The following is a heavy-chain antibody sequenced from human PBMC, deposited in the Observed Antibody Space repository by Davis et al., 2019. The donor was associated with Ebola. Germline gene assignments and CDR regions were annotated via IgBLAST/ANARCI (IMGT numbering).Heavy chain of an antibody. D-gene: IGHD6-13*01. V-gene: IGHV3-7*03. Sequence: PGGSLRLSCAASGFTFSGYWMSWVRQAPGKGLEWVANIKYDGSERYYVDSVKGRFTITGDNAKNSLFLQMDNLRGDDTAVYYCTRSSSGGLRGIDYWGQGTLVPVSS. CDR1: GFTFSGYW. CDR3: TRSSSGGLRGIDY. J-gene: IGHJ4*02. CDR2: IKYDGSER.